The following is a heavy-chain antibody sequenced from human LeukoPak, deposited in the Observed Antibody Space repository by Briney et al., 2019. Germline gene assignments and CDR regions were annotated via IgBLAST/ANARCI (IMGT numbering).Heavy chain of an antibody. CDR3: ARTKSSGWYSEVDY. J-gene: IGHJ4*02. D-gene: IGHD6-19*01. V-gene: IGHV4-31*03. Sequence: PPETLSLTCTVSGGSISSGGYYWSWIRQHPGKGLEWIGYIYYSGSTYYNPSLKSRVTISVDTSKNQFSLKLSSVTAADTAVYYCARTKSSGWYSEVDYWGQGTLVTVSS. CDR2: IYYSGST. CDR1: GGSISSGGYY.